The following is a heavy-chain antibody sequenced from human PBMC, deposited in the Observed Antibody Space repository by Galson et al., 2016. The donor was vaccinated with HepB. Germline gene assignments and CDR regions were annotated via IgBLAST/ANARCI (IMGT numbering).Heavy chain of an antibody. V-gene: IGHV3-33*01. Sequence: SLRLSCAASGFTFSNYVIHWVRQAPGKGLEWVALIWYDGSNKYYADSVQGRFTISRDNARNSVYLQMNSLRDEDTAVYYCARVSRRGNKNDDGWTSYRPVTCYYYGLDVWGQGTTVTVSS. CDR1: GFTFSNYV. J-gene: IGHJ6*02. CDR2: IWYDGSNK. CDR3: ARVSRRGNKNDDGWTSYRPVTCYYYGLDV. D-gene: IGHD3/OR15-3a*01.